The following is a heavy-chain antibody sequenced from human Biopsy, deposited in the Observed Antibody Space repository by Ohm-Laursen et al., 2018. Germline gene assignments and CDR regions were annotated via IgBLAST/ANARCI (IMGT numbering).Heavy chain of an antibody. CDR1: GGSISNNNYY. Sequence: GTLSLTCAVSGGSISNNNYYWGWIRQPPGKGLEWIGSIFYRGSTHYKPSLKSRINISVDTSKNQFSLKLNSVTAADTAVYYCARDYDTSGYYYVSWGQGTLVTVSS. CDR3: ARDYDTSGYYYVS. D-gene: IGHD3-22*01. CDR2: IFYRGST. V-gene: IGHV4-39*01. J-gene: IGHJ5*02.